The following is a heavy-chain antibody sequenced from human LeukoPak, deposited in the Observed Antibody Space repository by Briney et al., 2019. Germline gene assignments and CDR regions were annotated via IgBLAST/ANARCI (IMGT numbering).Heavy chain of an antibody. D-gene: IGHD6-13*01. CDR1: GGSFSGYY. V-gene: IGHV4-34*01. CDR3: AREYSSSWYNWFDP. Sequence: KDSETLSLTCAVYGGSFSGYYWSWIRQPPGKGLEWIGEINHSGSTNYNPSLKSRVTISVDTSKNQFSLKLSSVTAADTAVYYCAREYSSSWYNWFDPWGQGTLVTVSS. J-gene: IGHJ5*02. CDR2: INHSGST.